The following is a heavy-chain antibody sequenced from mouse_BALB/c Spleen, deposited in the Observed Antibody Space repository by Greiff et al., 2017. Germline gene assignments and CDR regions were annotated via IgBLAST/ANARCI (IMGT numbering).Heavy chain of an antibody. CDR1: GFTFSSFG. CDR3: ARSYYYGSSYDYAMDY. J-gene: IGHJ4*01. D-gene: IGHD1-1*01. CDR2: ISSGSSTI. V-gene: IGHV5-17*02. Sequence: EVQLMESGGGLVQPGGSRKLSCAASGFTFSSFGMHWVRQAPEKGLEWVAYISSGSSTIYYADTVKGRFTISRDNPKNTLFLQMTSLRSEDTAMYYCARSYYYGSSYDYAMDYWGQGTSVTVSS.